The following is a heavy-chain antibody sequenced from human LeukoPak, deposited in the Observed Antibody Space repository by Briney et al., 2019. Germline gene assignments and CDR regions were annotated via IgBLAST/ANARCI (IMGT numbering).Heavy chain of an antibody. V-gene: IGHV1-2*02. CDR3: ARDSGYCSSTTCYYFDY. Sequence: GASVKVSCKASGYTFSGYYMHWLRQAPGQGLEWMGWINANSGGTKYAQKFQGRVTVTRDTSISTAYMEVTSLRSDDTAMYYCARDSGYCSSTTCYYFDYWGQGTLDTVSS. D-gene: IGHD2-2*01. CDR1: GYTFSGYY. CDR2: INANSGGT. J-gene: IGHJ4*02.